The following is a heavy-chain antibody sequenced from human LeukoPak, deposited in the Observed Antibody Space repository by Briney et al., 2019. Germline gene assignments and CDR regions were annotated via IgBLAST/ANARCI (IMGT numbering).Heavy chain of an antibody. CDR3: ARAQGGIYCSGGSCSSYFDY. D-gene: IGHD2-15*01. J-gene: IGHJ4*02. Sequence: PGGSLRLSCAASGFTFSKYGIHWVRQAPGKGLVWVSRINSDGSSTSYADSVKGRFTISRDNAKNTLYLQMNSLRAEDTAVYYCARAQGGIYCSGGSCSSYFDYWGQGTLVTVSS. V-gene: IGHV3-74*01. CDR1: GFTFSKYG. CDR2: INSDGSST.